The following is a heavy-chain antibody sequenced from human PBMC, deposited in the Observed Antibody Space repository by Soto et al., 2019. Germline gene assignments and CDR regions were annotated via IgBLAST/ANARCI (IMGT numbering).Heavy chain of an antibody. Sequence: QVQLQESGPGLVKPSETLSLTCTVSGGSISNFYWSWIRQPPGKGPEYIGYIQVGGSTNYNPSLESRVAISVDTSKNQFSLRLTSVTAADTAVYYCARGFGVTTNPTGHWGQGTLVTGSS. D-gene: IGHD4-17*01. CDR1: GGSISNFY. CDR2: IQVGGST. V-gene: IGHV4-59*01. CDR3: ARGFGVTTNPTGH. J-gene: IGHJ4*02.